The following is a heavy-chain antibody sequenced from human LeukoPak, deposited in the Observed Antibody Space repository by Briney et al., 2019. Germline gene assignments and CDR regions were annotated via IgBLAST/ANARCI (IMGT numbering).Heavy chain of an antibody. V-gene: IGHV1-2*02. CDR1: GYTFTSYY. J-gene: IGHJ4*02. CDR2: INPNSGGT. Sequence: ASVKVSCKASGYTFTSYYMHWVRQAPGQGLEWLGWINPNSGGTNYAQNFQGRVTMTRDTSISTIYMELSRLTSDDTAMYYCARKYSYDSNGYYYWGQGTLVTVSS. D-gene: IGHD3-22*01. CDR3: ARKYSYDSNGYYY.